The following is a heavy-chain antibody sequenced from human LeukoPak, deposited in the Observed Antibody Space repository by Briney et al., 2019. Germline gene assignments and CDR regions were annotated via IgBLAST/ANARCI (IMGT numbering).Heavy chain of an antibody. J-gene: IGHJ4*02. V-gene: IGHV3-23*01. CDR3: AKDPIAVAGTPTYYFYY. D-gene: IGHD6-19*01. CDR1: GFTFSSYG. CDR2: ISGSGGST. Sequence: GGTLRLSCAASGFTFSSYGMSWVRQAPGKGLEWVSAISGSGGSTYYADSVKGRFTISRDNAKNTLYLQMNSLRAEDTAVYYCAKDPIAVAGTPTYYFYYWGQGTLVTVSS.